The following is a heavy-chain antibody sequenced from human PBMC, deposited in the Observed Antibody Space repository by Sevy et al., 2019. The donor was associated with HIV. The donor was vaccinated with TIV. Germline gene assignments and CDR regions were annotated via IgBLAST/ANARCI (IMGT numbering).Heavy chain of an antibody. J-gene: IGHJ4*02. CDR1: GFTLSNYW. V-gene: IGHV3-7*01. CDR3: ARERFSGSYYENY. CDR2: IDQDGSDR. D-gene: IGHD1-26*01. Sequence: GGSLRLSCAVSGFTLSNYWMSWVRQAPGKGLEWVANIDQDGSDRYYVDSVKGRFTISRDNAKNSLYLQMNSLRAEDTAVYYCARERFSGSYYENYWGQGTLVTVSS.